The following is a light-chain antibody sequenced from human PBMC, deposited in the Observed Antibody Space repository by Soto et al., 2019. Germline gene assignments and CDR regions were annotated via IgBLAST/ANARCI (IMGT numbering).Light chain of an antibody. CDR1: QNVLSNY. V-gene: IGKV3-20*01. J-gene: IGKJ1*01. CDR3: QQYSFLPRT. Sequence: IVLTQSPGTLAMSPWEAGTLSCWASQNVLSNYLAWYQQKPGQAPRLLIYGASTRATGIPDRFGGSGSGTDFTLTISRLEPEDFAVYYCQQYSFLPRTFGQGTKVDIK. CDR2: GAS.